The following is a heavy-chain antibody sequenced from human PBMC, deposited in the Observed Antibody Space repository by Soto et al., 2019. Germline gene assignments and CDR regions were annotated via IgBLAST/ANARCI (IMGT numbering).Heavy chain of an antibody. J-gene: IGHJ6*02. CDR1: GFTFSSYG. CDR2: ISYDGSNK. Sequence: RLSCAASGFTFSSYGMHWVRQAPGKGLEWVAVISYDGSNKYYADSVKGRFTISRDNSKNTLYLQMNSLRAEDTAVYYCAKGPSWSGYSVDVWGQGTTVTVSS. V-gene: IGHV3-30*18. CDR3: AKGPSWSGYSVDV. D-gene: IGHD3-3*01.